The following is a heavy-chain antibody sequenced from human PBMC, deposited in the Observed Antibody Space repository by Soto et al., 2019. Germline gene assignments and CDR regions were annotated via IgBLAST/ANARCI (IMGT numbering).Heavy chain of an antibody. CDR3: ARHDYGDLFDY. CDR2: ISYDGSNK. Sequence: QVQLVESGGGVVQPGRSLRLSCIDSGFTFSSYGMHWGRRTPGKGLEWVAVISYDGSNKYYADSVKGRFTISGDNSKNTLYLQMNSLRAEVTAVYYCARHDYGDLFDYWGQGTLVTVSS. CDR1: GFTFSSYG. J-gene: IGHJ4*02. D-gene: IGHD4-17*01. V-gene: IGHV3-30*03.